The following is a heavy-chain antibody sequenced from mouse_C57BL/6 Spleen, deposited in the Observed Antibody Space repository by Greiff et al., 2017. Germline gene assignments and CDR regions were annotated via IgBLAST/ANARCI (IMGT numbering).Heavy chain of an antibody. CDR1: GFTFSSYA. CDR2: ISSGGDYI. Sequence: EVLLVESGEGLVKPGGSLKLSCAASGFTFSSYAMSWVRQTPEKRLEWVAYISSGGDYIYYADTVKGRFTLSSDNARNTLYLQMSSLKSEDTAMYYCTGGRSYSNDVGYYAMDYWGQGTSVTVSS. CDR3: TGGRSYSNDVGYYAMDY. D-gene: IGHD2-12*01. V-gene: IGHV5-9-1*02. J-gene: IGHJ4*01.